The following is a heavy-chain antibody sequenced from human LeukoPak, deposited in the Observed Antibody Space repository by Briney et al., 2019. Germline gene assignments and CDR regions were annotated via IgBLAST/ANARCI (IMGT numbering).Heavy chain of an antibody. Sequence: ASVKVSCKASGYTFTSYYMHWVRQAPGQGLEWMGIINPSGGSTSYAQKFQGRVTMTRDMSTSTVYMELSSLRSEDTAVYYCARDGRFYSSSWYGGYYYYMDVWGKGTTVTVSS. V-gene: IGHV1-46*01. J-gene: IGHJ6*03. CDR1: GYTFTSYY. CDR3: ARDGRFYSSSWYGGYYYYMDV. D-gene: IGHD6-13*01. CDR2: INPSGGST.